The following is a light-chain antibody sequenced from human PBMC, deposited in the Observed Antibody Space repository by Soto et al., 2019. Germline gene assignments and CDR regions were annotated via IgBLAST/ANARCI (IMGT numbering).Light chain of an antibody. CDR2: AAS. CDR1: QSVSSY. CDR3: QHYGSSSWT. Sequence: EIVLTQSPATLSLSPGERATLSCRASQSVSSYLAWYQQKPGQAPRLLIYAASSRATGIPVRFSGSESGTDFTLSISRLEPEDFAVYYCQHYGSSSWTFGQGTKVDIK. V-gene: IGKV3-20*01. J-gene: IGKJ1*01.